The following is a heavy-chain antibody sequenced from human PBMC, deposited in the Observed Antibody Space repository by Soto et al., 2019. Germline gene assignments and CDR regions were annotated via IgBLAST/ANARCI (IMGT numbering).Heavy chain of an antibody. V-gene: IGHV5-51*01. CDR2: IFPGDSDT. CDR3: ARQRDAYYGMAV. CDR1: GYNFTNHW. Sequence: PGESLKSSCNASGYNFTNHWIVCVREMPGKGLEWMGVIFPGDSDTRYSPSFQGQVTISADKSSSTAFLQWGSLEASDSAMYYCARQRDAYYGMAVWGQGTTVTVSS. J-gene: IGHJ6*02.